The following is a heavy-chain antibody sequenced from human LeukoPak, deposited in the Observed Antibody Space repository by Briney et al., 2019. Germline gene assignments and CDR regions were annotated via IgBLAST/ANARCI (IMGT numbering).Heavy chain of an antibody. D-gene: IGHD4-23*01. CDR1: GFTFSSYA. CDR2: ISYDGSNK. J-gene: IGHJ3*02. V-gene: IGHV3-30-3*01. CDR3: ARDRLPYGGNPNYDAFDI. Sequence: GGSLRLSCAACGFTFSSYAMHWVRQAPGKGLEWVAVISYDGSNKYYADSVKGRFTISRDNSKNTLYLQMNSLRAEDTAVYYCARDRLPYGGNPNYDAFDIWGQGTMVTVSS.